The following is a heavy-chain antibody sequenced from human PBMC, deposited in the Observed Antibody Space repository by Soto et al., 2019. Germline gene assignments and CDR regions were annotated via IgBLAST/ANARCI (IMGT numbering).Heavy chain of an antibody. CDR3: GRGRSCLLVVVY. V-gene: IGHV1-2*02. CDR1: GYTFTGHY. D-gene: IGHD3-16*01. J-gene: IGHJ4*02. CDR2: IGPASGDT. Sequence: ASVKVSCKASGYTFTGHYIPWVRQAPGQGPEWMGEIGPASGDTRYAQKFQGRVTMTRDTSITTVYMELNNLSPDDTAVYYCGRGRSCLLVVVYWGQGPPVTTSS.